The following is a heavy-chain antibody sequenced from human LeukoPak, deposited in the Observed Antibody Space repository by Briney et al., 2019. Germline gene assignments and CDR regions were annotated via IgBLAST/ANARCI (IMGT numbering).Heavy chain of an antibody. V-gene: IGHV3-23*01. D-gene: IGHD4-17*01. CDR3: ARNGEELDY. J-gene: IGHJ4*02. CDR1: GFTFSSYA. CDR2: ISGSGGST. Sequence: PGGSLRLSCAASGFTFSSYAMSWVRQAPGKGLEWVSAISGSGGSTYYADSVKGRFTISRDNSKNTLCLQMNSLRVEDTAVYYCARNGEELDYWGLGTLVTVSS.